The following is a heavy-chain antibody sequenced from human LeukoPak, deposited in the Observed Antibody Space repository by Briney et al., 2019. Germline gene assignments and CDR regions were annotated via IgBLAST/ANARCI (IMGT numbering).Heavy chain of an antibody. CDR3: ARGGDPWDVVPAAPTFDY. J-gene: IGHJ4*02. D-gene: IGHD2-2*01. CDR1: GYTFTSYG. V-gene: IGHV1-18*03. Sequence: ASVKVSCKASGYTFTSYGISWVRQAPGRGLEWLGWISTYNNNTHYAQKFQVRVTMTTDTSTSTAYMELRSLRSDDMAVYYCARGGDPWDVVPAAPTFDYWGQGTLVTVSS. CDR2: ISTYNNNT.